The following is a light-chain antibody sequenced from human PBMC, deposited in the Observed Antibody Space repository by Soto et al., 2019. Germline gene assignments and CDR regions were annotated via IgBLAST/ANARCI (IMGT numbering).Light chain of an antibody. Sequence: AIRMTQSPSSLSASTGDRVTITCRARQGISSYLAWYQQKPGKAPKLLIYSASTLQSGVPSRFSGSGSGTDFTLTISCLQSEDLATYYCRQYYSYPFTFGPGTKVYIK. CDR1: QGISSY. CDR2: SAS. CDR3: RQYYSYPFT. J-gene: IGKJ3*01. V-gene: IGKV1-8*01.